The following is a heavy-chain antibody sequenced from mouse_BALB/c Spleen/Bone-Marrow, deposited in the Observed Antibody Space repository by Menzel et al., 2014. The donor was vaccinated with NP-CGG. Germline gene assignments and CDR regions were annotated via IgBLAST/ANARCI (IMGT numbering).Heavy chain of an antibody. J-gene: IGHJ4*01. CDR3: AGITTVDY. CDR1: GFTFSGYA. Sequence: EVQLVESGGGLVKPGGSLKLSCAASGFTFSGYAMSWVRQTPEKRLEWVASISSGGTTYYPDSVKGRLTISRDNARNILYLQMNSLRSEDTAMYYCAGITTVDYWGQGTSVTVSS. V-gene: IGHV5-6-5*01. D-gene: IGHD1-1*01. CDR2: ISSGGTT.